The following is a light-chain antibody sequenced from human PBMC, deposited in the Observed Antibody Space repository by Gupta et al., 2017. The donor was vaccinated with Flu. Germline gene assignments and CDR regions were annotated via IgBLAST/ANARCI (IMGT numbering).Light chain of an antibody. J-gene: IGKJ3*01. CDR3: QQDDNSPHT. V-gene: IGKV3-20*01. CDR2: GAY. CDR1: RSFSRKY. Sequence: SPGTLSLSKGESATLSCRGSRSFSRKYLDGQQHKPGQAPRILIYGAYNRATGILDRFSGSGTDFTLTISRVAPEDSAIYYCQQDDNSPHTFGHGTRLHIK.